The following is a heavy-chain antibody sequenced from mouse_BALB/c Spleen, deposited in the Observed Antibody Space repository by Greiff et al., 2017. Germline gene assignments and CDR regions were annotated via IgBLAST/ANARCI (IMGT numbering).Heavy chain of an antibody. CDR2: INPSNGGT. CDR3: TRGGYYDAMDY. V-gene: IGHV1S81*02. J-gene: IGHJ4*01. Sequence: QVQLQQSGAELVKPGASVKLSCKASGYTFTSYYMYWVKQRPGQGLEWIGEINPSNGGTNFNEKFKSKATLTVDKSSSTAYMQRSSLTSEDSAVYYCTRGGYYDAMDYWGQGTSVTVSS. CDR1: GYTFTSYY. D-gene: IGHD2-2*01.